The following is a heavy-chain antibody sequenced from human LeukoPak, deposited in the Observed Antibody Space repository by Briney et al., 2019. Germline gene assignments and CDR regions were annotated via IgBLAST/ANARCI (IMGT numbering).Heavy chain of an antibody. CDR3: ARDRASYSSSHDAFDI. CDR1: GGTFISYA. V-gene: IGHV1-69*04. CDR2: IIPILGIA. D-gene: IGHD6-13*01. Sequence: AVKVSCKASGGTFISYAISWVRQAPGQGLEWMGRIIPILGIANYAQKFQGRVTITAEKSTSTAYMELSSLRSEDKAVYYCARDRASYSSSHDAFDIWGQGTMVTVSS. J-gene: IGHJ3*02.